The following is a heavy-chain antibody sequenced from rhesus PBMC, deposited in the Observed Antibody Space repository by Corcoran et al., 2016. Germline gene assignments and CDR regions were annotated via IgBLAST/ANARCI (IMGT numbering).Heavy chain of an antibody. Sequence: QVQLQESGPGLVKPLETLSLTCAVSGGSISSNYWSWIRQAPGKGLEWIGYNSGRGSSTNYNPSLKSRVTLSVDTSKNQLSLKLSSVTAADTAVYYCARHPGTGNYFDYWGQGVLVTVSS. CDR2: NSGRGSST. CDR1: GGSISSNY. J-gene: IGHJ4*01. D-gene: IGHD3-34*01. CDR3: ARHPGTGNYFDY. V-gene: IGHV4S11*01.